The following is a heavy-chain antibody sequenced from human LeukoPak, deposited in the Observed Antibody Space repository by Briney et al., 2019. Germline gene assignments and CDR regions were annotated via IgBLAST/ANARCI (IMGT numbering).Heavy chain of an antibody. D-gene: IGHD3-22*01. J-gene: IGHJ4*01. CDR3: ARVWTQTLTIYNSGYYFDY. CDR1: GGTFSSYG. V-gene: IGHV1-69*04. Sequence: GSSVKVSCKASGGTFSSYGISWVRQAPGQGLEWMGRIIPILDTTNYAQMSQGRVTITADKSTSTAYLELSSLRSEDTAVYYCARVWTQTLTIYNSGYYFDYWGRGTLVTVSS. CDR2: IIPILDTT.